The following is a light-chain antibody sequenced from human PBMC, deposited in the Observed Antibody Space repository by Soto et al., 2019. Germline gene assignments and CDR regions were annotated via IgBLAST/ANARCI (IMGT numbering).Light chain of an antibody. CDR2: GAS. J-gene: IGKJ2*01. CDR3: QQYNKWPPQYT. V-gene: IGKV3-15*01. CDR1: QSISSD. Sequence: EIVMTQSPATLSVSPWERATLSCRASQSISSDLAWYQQKPGQAPRLLIYGASTRATDIPARISGSGSGTDFTLTISSMQSEDFAVYYWQQYNKWPPQYTFGQGTKLEL.